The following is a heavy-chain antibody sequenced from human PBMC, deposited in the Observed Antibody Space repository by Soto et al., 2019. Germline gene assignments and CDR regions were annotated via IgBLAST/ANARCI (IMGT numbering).Heavy chain of an antibody. D-gene: IGHD2-15*01. Sequence: GGSLILSCAASGFTFSSYAMHWVRQAPGKGLEWVAVISYDGSNKYYADSVKGRFTISRDNSKHTLYLQMNSLRAEDTAVYYCARPARRYCSGGSCYSGEYFDYWGQGTLVTVSS. J-gene: IGHJ4*02. CDR3: ARPARRYCSGGSCYSGEYFDY. CDR1: GFTFSSYA. CDR2: ISYDGSNK. V-gene: IGHV3-30-3*01.